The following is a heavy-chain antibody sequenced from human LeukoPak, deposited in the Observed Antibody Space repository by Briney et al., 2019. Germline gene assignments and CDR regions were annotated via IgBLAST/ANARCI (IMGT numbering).Heavy chain of an antibody. J-gene: IGHJ4*02. CDR1: GFTFGDYA. D-gene: IGHD3-22*01. V-gene: IGHV3-49*04. Sequence: GGSLRLSCTASGFTFGDYAMSWVRQAPGKGLEWVGFIRSKAYGGTTEYAASVKGRFTISRDDSKSIAYLQMNSLKTEDTAVYYCTGVSELTKYYYDSSGYYQNFDYWGQGTLVTVSS. CDR2: IRSKAYGGTT. CDR3: TGVSELTKYYYDSSGYYQNFDY.